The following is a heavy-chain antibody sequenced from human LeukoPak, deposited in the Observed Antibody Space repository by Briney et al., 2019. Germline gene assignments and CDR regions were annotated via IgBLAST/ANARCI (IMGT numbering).Heavy chain of an antibody. CDR2: ISSSGSTI. CDR1: GFTLSDYY. V-gene: IGHV3-11*01. Sequence: SGGSLRLSCAASGFTLSDYYMSWIRQAPGKGLEWVSYISSSGSTIYYADSVKGRFTISRDNAKNSLYLQMNSLRAEDTAVYYCARAVARYDPFDNWGQGTLVTVSS. CDR3: ARAVARYDPFDN. D-gene: IGHD5-12*01. J-gene: IGHJ4*02.